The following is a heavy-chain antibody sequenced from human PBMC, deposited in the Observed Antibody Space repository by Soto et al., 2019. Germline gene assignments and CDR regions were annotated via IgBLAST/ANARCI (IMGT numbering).Heavy chain of an antibody. J-gene: IGHJ6*02. Sequence: GGSLRLSCAASGFTFSSYWMSWVRQAPGKGLEWVANIKQDGSGKYYVDSVKGRFTISRDNAKNSLYLQMNSLRAEDTAVYYCARESPLDVGGMDVWGQGTTVTVSS. V-gene: IGHV3-7*03. D-gene: IGHD3-16*01. CDR1: GFTFSSYW. CDR2: IKQDGSGK. CDR3: ARESPLDVGGMDV.